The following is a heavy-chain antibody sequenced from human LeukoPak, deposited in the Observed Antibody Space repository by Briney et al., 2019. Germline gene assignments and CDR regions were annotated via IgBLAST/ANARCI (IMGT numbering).Heavy chain of an antibody. J-gene: IGHJ5*02. Sequence: ASVKVSCKASGFNFNTYGVTWVRQAPGQGLEWMGWISGYDGNTEYRQKFQGRVTMETDTSTSEAYMELRRLRSDDTAVYYCARVDTYYDFWSGWPDVDNWFDPWGQGTLVTVSS. D-gene: IGHD3-3*01. CDR1: GFNFNTYG. CDR3: ARVDTYYDFWSGWPDVDNWFDP. CDR2: ISGYDGNT. V-gene: IGHV1-18*01.